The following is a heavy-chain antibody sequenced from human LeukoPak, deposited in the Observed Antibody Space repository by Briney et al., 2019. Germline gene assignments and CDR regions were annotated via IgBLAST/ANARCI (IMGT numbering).Heavy chain of an antibody. J-gene: IGHJ4*02. V-gene: IGHV3-30*04. Sequence: PGGSLRLSCAASGFTFSNYMMHWVRQAPGKGLDWVAVILENGSYQYYADSVKGRFTISRDNSKNTLFLQMNSLRGEDSAIYFCARVQGGGYRTADYWGQGTPVTVSS. D-gene: IGHD6-19*01. CDR2: ILENGSYQ. CDR3: ARVQGGGYRTADY. CDR1: GFTFSNYM.